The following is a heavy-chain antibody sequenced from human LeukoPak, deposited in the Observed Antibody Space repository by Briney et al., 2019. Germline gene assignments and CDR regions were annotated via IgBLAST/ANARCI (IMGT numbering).Heavy chain of an antibody. CDR3: ARSWDTVADAFDI. CDR1: GGSISSYY. Sequence: SETLSLTCTVSGGSISSYYWSWIRQPPGKGLEWIGNIYYSGSTNYSPSLKSRVTISVDTSKNQFSLKLSSVTAADTAVYYCARSWDTVADAFDIWGQGQWSPSLQ. D-gene: IGHD4-17*01. J-gene: IGHJ3*02. V-gene: IGHV4-59*01. CDR2: IYYSGST.